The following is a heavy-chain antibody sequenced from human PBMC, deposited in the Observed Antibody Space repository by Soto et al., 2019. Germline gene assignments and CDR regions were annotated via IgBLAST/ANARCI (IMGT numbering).Heavy chain of an antibody. D-gene: IGHD6-13*01. CDR3: ARDYSSSLFEGGYYYYMDV. CDR2: INPSGGST. J-gene: IGHJ6*03. Sequence: GASVKVSCKASGYTFTSYYMHWVRQAPGQRLDWMGIINPSGGSTSYAQKFQGRVTMTRDTSTSTVYMELSSLRSEDTAVYYCARDYSSSLFEGGYYYYMDVWGKGTTVTVSS. V-gene: IGHV1-46*03. CDR1: GYTFTSYY.